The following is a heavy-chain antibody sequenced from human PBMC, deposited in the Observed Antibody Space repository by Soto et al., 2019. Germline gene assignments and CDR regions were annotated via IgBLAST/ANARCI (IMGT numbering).Heavy chain of an antibody. J-gene: IGHJ6*02. CDR3: ARDLDYYGMDV. CDR1: GFTFSDYY. CDR2: ISSSSSYT. V-gene: IGHV3-11*05. Sequence: QVQLVESGGGLVKPGGSLRLSCAASGFTFSDYYMSWIRKAPGKGLEWVSYISSSSSYTNYADSVKGRFTISRDNAKNSLYLQMNSLRAEDTAVYYCARDLDYYGMDVWGQGTTVTVSS.